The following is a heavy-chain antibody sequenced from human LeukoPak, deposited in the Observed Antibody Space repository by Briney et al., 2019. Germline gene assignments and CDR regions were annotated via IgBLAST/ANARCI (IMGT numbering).Heavy chain of an antibody. V-gene: IGHV3-20*04. CDR3: ARDSGYSSSWYDAFDI. CDR1: GFNFSSYG. J-gene: IGHJ3*02. CDR2: INWKGDKK. Sequence: PGGSLRLSCAASGFNFSSYGMRWVRQAPGKGLEWVSGINWKGDKKGYADSVKGRFTISRDNAKNSLYLQMNSLRVEDMALYYCARDSGYSSSWYDAFDIWGQGTMVTVSS. D-gene: IGHD6-13*01.